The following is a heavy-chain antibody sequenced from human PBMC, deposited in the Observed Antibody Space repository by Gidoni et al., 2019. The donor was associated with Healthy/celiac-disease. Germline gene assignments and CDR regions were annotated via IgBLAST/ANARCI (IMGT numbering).Heavy chain of an antibody. J-gene: IGHJ6*02. CDR1: GGTCSNAW. D-gene: IGHD5-18*01. V-gene: IGHV3-15*01. CDR3: TTSELQLWSYYYYYGMDV. Sequence: EVQLGEAGGGLVKPGGASRLSCAASGGTCSNAWMSWVRQAPGKGREWVGRFKSKTDGGTTDYAAPVKGSFTLSRDDSKTTLYLQMNSLQTEDTAVYYCTTSELQLWSYYYYYGMDVWGQGTTVTVSS. CDR2: FKSKTDGGTT.